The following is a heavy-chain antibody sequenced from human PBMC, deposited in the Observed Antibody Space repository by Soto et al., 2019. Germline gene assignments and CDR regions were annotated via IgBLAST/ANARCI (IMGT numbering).Heavy chain of an antibody. CDR1: GYTFTSYA. V-gene: IGHV1-3*01. CDR2: INAGNGNT. CDR3: ARSDIVVVPAAENDY. D-gene: IGHD2-2*01. J-gene: IGHJ4*02. Sequence: GASVKVSCKASGYTFTSYAMHWVRQAPGQRLEWMGWINAGNGNTKYSQKFQGRVTITRDTSASTAYMELSSLRSEDTAVYYCARSDIVVVPAAENDYWGQGTLVTVSS.